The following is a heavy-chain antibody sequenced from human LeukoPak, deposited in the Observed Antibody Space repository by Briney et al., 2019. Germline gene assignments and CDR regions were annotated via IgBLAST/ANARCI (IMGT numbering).Heavy chain of an antibody. CDR3: AKLLRAGRLLTISLDS. J-gene: IGHJ4*02. V-gene: IGHV3-23*01. CDR1: GFTFTSYG. Sequence: GGSLRLSCAASGFTFTSYGIHWVRQAPGKGLEWVSAISGSGGATHYADSVKGRFTISRDNSKNTVYLQLNSLRAEDTAVYYCAKLLRAGRLLTISLDSWGQGTLVTVSS. CDR2: ISGSGGAT. D-gene: IGHD3-10*01.